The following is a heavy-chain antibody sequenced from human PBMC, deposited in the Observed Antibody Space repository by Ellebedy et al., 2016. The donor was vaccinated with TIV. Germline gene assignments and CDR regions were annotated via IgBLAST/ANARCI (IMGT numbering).Heavy chain of an antibody. CDR1: GYSFTSYW. D-gene: IGHD5-12*01. CDR2: IYPGDSDT. J-gene: IGHJ4*02. CDR3: ARHSTPYSGYDTDFDF. Sequence: GESLKISCKGSGYSFTSYWIGWVRQMPGKGLEWMGIIYPGDSDTRYSPSFQGQVTISADKSISTAYLQWSSLKASDTATYYCARHSTPYSGYDTDFDFWGQGTLVTVSS. V-gene: IGHV5-51*01.